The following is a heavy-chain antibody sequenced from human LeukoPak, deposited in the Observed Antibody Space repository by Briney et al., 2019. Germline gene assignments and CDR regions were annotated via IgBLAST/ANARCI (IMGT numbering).Heavy chain of an antibody. Sequence: GGSLRLSCAASGFTVITNYISWVRQAPGKGLEWVSVIYSGGSTYYADSVKGRFTISRHNSRNTLYLQMNSLRPEDTAVYYCARGGGYYYGSGSSGHYDAFDIWGQGTMVTVSS. D-gene: IGHD3-10*01. CDR2: IYSGGST. CDR1: GFTVITNY. J-gene: IGHJ3*02. V-gene: IGHV3-53*04. CDR3: ARGGGYYYGSGSSGHYDAFDI.